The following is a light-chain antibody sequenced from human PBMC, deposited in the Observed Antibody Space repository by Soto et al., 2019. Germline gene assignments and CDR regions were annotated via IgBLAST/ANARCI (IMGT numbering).Light chain of an antibody. CDR1: SSDVGGYNY. Sequence: QSALTQPASVSGSPGQSITISCTGTSSDVGGYNYVSWYQQHPGKAPKLMIYDVHNRPSGVSNRFSGSKSGNTASLTISGLQAEDEADYYCSSYTSSSTLVFGGGTKLTVL. CDR2: DVH. CDR3: SSYTSSSTLV. J-gene: IGLJ2*01. V-gene: IGLV2-14*01.